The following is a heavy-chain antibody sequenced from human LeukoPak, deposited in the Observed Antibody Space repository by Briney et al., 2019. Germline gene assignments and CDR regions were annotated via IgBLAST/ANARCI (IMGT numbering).Heavy chain of an antibody. CDR3: ARRISGARSYWFDP. J-gene: IGHJ5*02. V-gene: IGHV4-59*08. Sequence: SETLSLTCTVSGGSISSYYWSWIRQPPGKGLEWIGYIYYSGSTNYNPSLKSRVTISVDTSKNQFSLKLSSVTAADTAVYYCARRISGARSYWFDPWGQGTLVTVSS. CDR2: IYYSGST. CDR1: GGSISSYY. D-gene: IGHD3-10*01.